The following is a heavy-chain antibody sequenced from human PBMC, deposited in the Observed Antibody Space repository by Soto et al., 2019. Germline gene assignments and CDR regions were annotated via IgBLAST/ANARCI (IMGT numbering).Heavy chain of an antibody. J-gene: IGHJ4*02. Sequence: QVQLVQSGAEVKKPGASVKVSCKTSGYPFTSYGINWVRQAPGQGPEWMGWISAYNGKTSYTQKFQGRVTMTTDTSTSTAYMELRSLRSDAPAVYYCARDRLIAVTGLLHYWGQGPLVTVSS. V-gene: IGHV1-18*01. CDR2: ISAYNGKT. CDR3: ARDRLIAVTGLLHY. CDR1: GYPFTSYG. D-gene: IGHD6-19*01.